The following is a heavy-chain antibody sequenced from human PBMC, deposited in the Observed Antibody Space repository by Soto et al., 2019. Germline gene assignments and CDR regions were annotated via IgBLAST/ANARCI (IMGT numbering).Heavy chain of an antibody. CDR3: ARLGIAAPVSWFDP. CDR1: GGSISSYY. V-gene: IGHV4-59*08. CDR2: IYYSGST. Sequence: LSLTCTVSGGSISSYYWSWIRQPPGKGLEWIGYIYYSGSTNYNPSLKSRVTISVDTSKNQFSLKLSSVTAADTAVYYCARLGIAAPVSWFDPWGQGTLVTVSS. D-gene: IGHD6-13*01. J-gene: IGHJ5*02.